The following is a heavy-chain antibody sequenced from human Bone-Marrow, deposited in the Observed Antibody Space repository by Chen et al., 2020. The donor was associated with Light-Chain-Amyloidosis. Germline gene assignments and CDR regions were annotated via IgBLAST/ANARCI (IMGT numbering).Heavy chain of an antibody. CDR2: ISWNSGSI. Sequence: EVQLVESGGGLVQPGRSLRLSCAASGFTFDDYAMHWVRQAPGKGLEWVSGISWNSGSIGYADSVKGRFTISRDNAKNSLYLQMNSLRAEDTALYYCAKDIGYSSHRGWFDPWGQGTLVTVSS. J-gene: IGHJ5*02. CDR1: GFTFDDYA. CDR3: AKDIGYSSHRGWFDP. D-gene: IGHD6-13*01. V-gene: IGHV3-9*01.